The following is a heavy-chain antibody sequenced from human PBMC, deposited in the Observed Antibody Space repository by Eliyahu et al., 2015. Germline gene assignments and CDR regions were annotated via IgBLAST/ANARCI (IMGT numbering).Heavy chain of an antibody. CDR2: IRYDGSNK. Sequence: QVQLVESGGGVVXPGGSLRLXCXXSGFPFXSYGMHWGPQAPGKGLEGVAFIRYDGSNKYYADSVKGRFTISRDNSKNTLYLQMNSLRAEDTAVYYCAKDRGSSWYEYFQHWGQGTLVTVSS. CDR1: GFPFXSYG. D-gene: IGHD6-13*01. V-gene: IGHV3-30*02. CDR3: AKDRGSSWYEYFQH. J-gene: IGHJ1*01.